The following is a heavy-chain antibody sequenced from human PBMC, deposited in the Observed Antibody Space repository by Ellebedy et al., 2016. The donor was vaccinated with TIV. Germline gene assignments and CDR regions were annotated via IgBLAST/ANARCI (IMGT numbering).Heavy chain of an antibody. J-gene: IGHJ6*02. V-gene: IGHV3-23*01. D-gene: IGHD6-19*01. Sequence: PGGSLRLSCAASGFTSSSYAMSWVRQAPGKGLDWVSALSSSGGSTYYADSVKVRFTISRDNSKNTLYLQMNSLRAEDTAVYYCARDQYSSGWQPFHYFYYDMDVWGQGTTVTVSS. CDR1: GFTSSSYA. CDR2: LSSSGGST. CDR3: ARDQYSSGWQPFHYFYYDMDV.